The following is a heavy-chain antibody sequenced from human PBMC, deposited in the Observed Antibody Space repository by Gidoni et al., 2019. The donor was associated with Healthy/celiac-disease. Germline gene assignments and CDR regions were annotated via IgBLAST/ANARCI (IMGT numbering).Heavy chain of an antibody. J-gene: IGHJ4*02. CDR3: AKDLEEWLVPQFDY. V-gene: IGHV3-23*01. Sequence: EVQLLESGGGLVQPGGPLRLACAASGFTFSSYAMSWVRQAPGKGLEWVSAISGSGGSTYYADSVKGRFTISRDNSKNTLYLQMNSLRAEDTAVYYCAKDLEEWLVPQFDYWGQGTLVTVSS. CDR1: GFTFSSYA. CDR2: ISGSGGST. D-gene: IGHD6-19*01.